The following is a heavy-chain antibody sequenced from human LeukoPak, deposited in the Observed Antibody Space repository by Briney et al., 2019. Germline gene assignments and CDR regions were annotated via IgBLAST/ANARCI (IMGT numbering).Heavy chain of an antibody. CDR2: IIPILGIA. D-gene: IGHD4-23*01. CDR3: ARDGDGGNSDH. CDR1: GGTFSSYA. Sequence: ASVKVSCKASGGTFSSYAISWVRQAPGQGLEWMGRIIPILGIANYAQKFQGRVTIIADKSTSTAYMELSSLRSEDTAVYYCARDGDGGNSDHWGQGTLVTVSS. V-gene: IGHV1-69*04. J-gene: IGHJ4*02.